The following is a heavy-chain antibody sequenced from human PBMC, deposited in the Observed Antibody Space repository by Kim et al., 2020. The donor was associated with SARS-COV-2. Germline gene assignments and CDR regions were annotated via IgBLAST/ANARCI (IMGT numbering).Heavy chain of an antibody. J-gene: IGHJ6*02. D-gene: IGHD3-3*01. CDR2: INPSGGSI. V-gene: IGHV1-46*01. Sequence: ASVKVSCKASGYTFTNYYIHWVRQAPGQGLEWMGIINPSGGSIMYAQKFQGRVSMTGDTSTSTVYMQLSSLRSEDTAVYSCARDRSGSNYYYYAMDGWGQ. CDR1: GYTFTNYY. CDR3: ARDRSGSNYYYYAMDG.